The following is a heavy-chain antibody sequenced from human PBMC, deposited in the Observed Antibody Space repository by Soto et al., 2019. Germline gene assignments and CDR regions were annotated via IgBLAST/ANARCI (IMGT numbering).Heavy chain of an antibody. CDR2: IGFDERNT. D-gene: IGHD6-19*01. Sequence: PGGSLRLSCAASGFTFSTYWFHWVRQAPGKGLVWVSRIGFDERNTNYADSVKGRFTISRDNARNTLYLQMNSLRVEDMAVYYCVRDEEWLVRDLWGQGTMVTVSS. CDR3: VRDEEWLVRDL. V-gene: IGHV3-74*01. J-gene: IGHJ5*02. CDR1: GFTFSTYW.